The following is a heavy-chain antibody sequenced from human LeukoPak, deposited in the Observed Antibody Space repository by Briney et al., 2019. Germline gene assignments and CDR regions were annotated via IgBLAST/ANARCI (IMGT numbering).Heavy chain of an antibody. CDR1: GLTFSNYA. V-gene: IGHV3-30*02. D-gene: IGHD6-19*01. J-gene: IGHJ4*02. Sequence: SGGSLRLSCAASGLTFSNYAMHWVRQAPGKGLEWVAFIRYDGSNTYFADSVKGRFTISRDNSKNTLYLQMNSLRAEDTAVYYCAKEGGSRYSSGWHYFDNWGQGSLVAVSS. CDR3: AKEGGSRYSSGWHYFDN. CDR2: IRYDGSNT.